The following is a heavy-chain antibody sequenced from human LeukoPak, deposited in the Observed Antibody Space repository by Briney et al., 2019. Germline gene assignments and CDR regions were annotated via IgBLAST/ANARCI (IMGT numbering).Heavy chain of an antibody. J-gene: IGHJ4*02. CDR3: AREGGGGYNYFDY. D-gene: IGHD5-24*01. CDR1: GYTFTGYY. V-gene: IGHV1-2*02. CDR2: INPNSGGT. Sequence: ASVKVSCKASGYTFTGYYMHWVRQAPGQGLEWMGWINPNSGGTNYAQKFQGRVTMTRDTSISTAYMELSRLRSDDTAVYYCAREGGGGYNYFDYWGQGTLVTVSS.